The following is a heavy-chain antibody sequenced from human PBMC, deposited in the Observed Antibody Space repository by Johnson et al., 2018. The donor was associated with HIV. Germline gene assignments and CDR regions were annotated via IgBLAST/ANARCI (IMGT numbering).Heavy chain of an antibody. CDR2: IDTAGDT. Sequence: VQLVESGGGLIQPGGSLRLSCAASGFTFSSYDMHWVRQTTGKGLEWVSVIDTAGDTYYADSVKGRFTISRDNSKNTLYLQMNSLRADDTAVYYCAKDLRVFDWFNAYDAFDIWGQGTMVTVSS. D-gene: IGHD3-9*01. CDR1: GFTFSSYD. V-gene: IGHV3-13*01. CDR3: AKDLRVFDWFNAYDAFDI. J-gene: IGHJ3*02.